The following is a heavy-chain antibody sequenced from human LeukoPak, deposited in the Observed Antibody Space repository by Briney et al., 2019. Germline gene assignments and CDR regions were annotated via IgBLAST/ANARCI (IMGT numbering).Heavy chain of an antibody. D-gene: IGHD3-10*01. CDR1: GGTFSSYA. CDR2: IIPILGIA. CDR3: ARDEVLLWFGESIYYFDY. V-gene: IGHV1-69*04. J-gene: IGHJ4*02. Sequence: ASVKVSCKASGGTFSSYAISWVRQAPGQGLEWMGRIIPILGIANYAQKFQGRVTITADKSTSTAYMELSSLRSEDTAVYYCARDEVLLWFGESIYYFDYWGQGTLVTVSS.